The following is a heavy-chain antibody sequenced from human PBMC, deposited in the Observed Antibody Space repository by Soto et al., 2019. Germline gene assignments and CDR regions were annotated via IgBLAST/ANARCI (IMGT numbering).Heavy chain of an antibody. D-gene: IGHD5-18*01. V-gene: IGHV3-30*18. CDR3: AKDRGRYSYGYYYYGMDV. J-gene: IGHJ6*02. CDR1: GFTFSSYG. CDR2: ISYDGSNK. Sequence: GGSLRLSCAASGFTFSSYGMHWVRQAPGKGLEWVAVISYDGSNKYYADSVKGRFTISRDNSKNTLYLQMNSLRAEDTAVYYCAKDRGRYSYGYYYYGMDVWGQGTTVTVSS.